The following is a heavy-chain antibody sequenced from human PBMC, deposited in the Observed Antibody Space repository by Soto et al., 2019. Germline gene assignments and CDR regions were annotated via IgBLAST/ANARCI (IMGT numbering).Heavy chain of an antibody. J-gene: IGHJ3*02. CDR3: VTWGSTAFDI. D-gene: IGHD3-16*01. CDR2: IYHSGNT. V-gene: IGHV4-4*02. CDR1: RGSISSSDW. Sequence: QVQLQESGPGLVKPSGTLSLICTVSRGSISSSDWWSWVRQPPGKGLEWIGEIYHSGNTNYNPSLKSRITMSVYKSKNHFSLNVTSVPAADTAVYYCVTWGSTAFDIWGQGTVVIVSS.